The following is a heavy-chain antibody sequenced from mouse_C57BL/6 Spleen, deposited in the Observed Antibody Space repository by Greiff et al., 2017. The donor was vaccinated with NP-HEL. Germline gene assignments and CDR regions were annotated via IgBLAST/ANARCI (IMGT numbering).Heavy chain of an antibody. V-gene: IGHV1-69*01. J-gene: IGHJ3*01. Sequence: QVQLQQPGAELVMPGASVKLSCKASGYTFTSYWLHWVKQRPGQGLEWIGEIDPSDSYTNYNQKFKGKSTLTVDKSSSTAYMQLSSLTSEDSAVYYGAWSGTAQACLAYWGQGTLVTVSA. CDR2: IDPSDSYT. D-gene: IGHD3-2*02. CDR1: GYTFTSYW. CDR3: AWSGTAQACLAY.